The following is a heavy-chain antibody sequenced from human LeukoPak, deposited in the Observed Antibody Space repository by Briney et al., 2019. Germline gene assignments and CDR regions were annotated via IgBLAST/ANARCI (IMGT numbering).Heavy chain of an antibody. CDR1: GFTFSSYW. CDR2: ITSDGSNT. V-gene: IGHV3-74*01. CDR3: ARDLGDGTPFDY. J-gene: IGHJ4*02. D-gene: IGHD1-7*01. Sequence: GGSLRLSCAASGFTFSSYWIHWVRQAPGKGLVWVSRITSDGSNTNNADSVKGRFIISRDNAKNTVYLQMNSLRVEDTAVYYCARDLGDGTPFDYWGQGTLATVSS.